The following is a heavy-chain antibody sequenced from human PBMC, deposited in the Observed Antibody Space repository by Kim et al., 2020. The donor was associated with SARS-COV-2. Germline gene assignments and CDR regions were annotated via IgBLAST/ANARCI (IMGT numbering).Heavy chain of an antibody. CDR2: ISYDGSNK. J-gene: IGHJ4*02. Sequence: GGSLRLSCAASGFTFSSYAMHWVRLAPGKGLEWVAVISYDGSNKYYADSVKGRFTISRDNSKNTLYLQMNSLRAEDTAVYYCARAYGGSYLTAFDYWGQGTLVTVSS. V-gene: IGHV3-30*04. CDR1: GFTFSSYA. D-gene: IGHD1-26*01. CDR3: ARAYGGSYLTAFDY.